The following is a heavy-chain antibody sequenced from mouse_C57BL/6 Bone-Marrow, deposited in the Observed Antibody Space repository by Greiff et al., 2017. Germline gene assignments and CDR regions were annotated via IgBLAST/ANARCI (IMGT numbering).Heavy chain of an antibody. CDR3: ARRDDDLLFAY. CDR2: INPSSGSA. CDR1: GYTFTSYW. J-gene: IGHJ3*01. D-gene: IGHD2-3*01. Sequence: VQLQQSGAELAKPAASVTLSCKASGYTFTSYWMHWVKQRPGQGLEWIGYINPSSGSAKYNQKFKDKATLTADKSSSRAYMQRSSLTYEDSAVYYCARRDDDLLFAYWGQGTLVTVSA. V-gene: IGHV1-7*01.